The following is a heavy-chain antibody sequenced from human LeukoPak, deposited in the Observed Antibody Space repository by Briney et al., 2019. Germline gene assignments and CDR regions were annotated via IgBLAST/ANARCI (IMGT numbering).Heavy chain of an antibody. CDR1: GGSISSSSYY. CDR2: IYYSGST. CDR3: ARAGYSGYDSVEHFDY. V-gene: IGHV4-61*01. Sequence: PSETLSLTCTVSGGSISSSSYYWSWIRQPPGKGLEWIGYIYYSGSTNYNPSLKSRVTISVDTSKNQFSLKLSSVTAADTAVYYCARAGYSGYDSVEHFDYWGQGTLVTVSS. D-gene: IGHD5-12*01. J-gene: IGHJ4*02.